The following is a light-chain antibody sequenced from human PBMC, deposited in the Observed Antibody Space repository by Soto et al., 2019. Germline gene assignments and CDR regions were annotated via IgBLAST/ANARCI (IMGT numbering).Light chain of an antibody. V-gene: IGKV1-33*01. CDR3: QQYDNLPIT. Sequence: DLQMSQSPSSLSASVGDRVTITSQASQDISNYLNWYQQKPGKAPKLLIYDASNLETGVPSRFSGSGSGTDFTFTISSLQPEDIAIYYCQQYDNLPITFGQGTRLEIK. J-gene: IGKJ5*01. CDR2: DAS. CDR1: QDISNY.